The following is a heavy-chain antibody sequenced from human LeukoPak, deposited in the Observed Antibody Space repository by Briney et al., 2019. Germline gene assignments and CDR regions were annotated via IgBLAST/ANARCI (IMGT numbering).Heavy chain of an antibody. Sequence: ASVKVSCKSTGYTFTSYDINWVRQATGQGREGMGWINPNSGNTGYAQKFQGRVTMTRNTSISTAYMELRSLRSADTAVYYCARVEDYYGSGSYPEWGQGTLVTVSS. J-gene: IGHJ4*02. CDR1: GYTFTSYD. CDR3: ARVEDYYGSGSYPE. V-gene: IGHV1-8*01. CDR2: INPNSGNT. D-gene: IGHD3-10*01.